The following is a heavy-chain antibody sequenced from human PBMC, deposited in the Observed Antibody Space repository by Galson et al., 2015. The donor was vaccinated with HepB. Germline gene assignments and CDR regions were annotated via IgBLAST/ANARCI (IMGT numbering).Heavy chain of an antibody. Sequence: SLRLSCAASGFTFSGSAMHWVRQASGKGLEWVGRIRSEANSYATAYAASVKGRFTISRDDSKNTAYLQMNSLKTEDTAVYYCTSLTYYYDSSGYPPDDYWGQGTLVTVSS. D-gene: IGHD3-22*01. J-gene: IGHJ4*02. CDR1: GFTFSGSA. CDR2: IRSEANSYAT. CDR3: TSLTYYYDSSGYPPDDY. V-gene: IGHV3-73*01.